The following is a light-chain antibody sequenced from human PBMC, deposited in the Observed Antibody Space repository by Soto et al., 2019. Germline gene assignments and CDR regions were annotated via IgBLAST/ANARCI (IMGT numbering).Light chain of an antibody. Sequence: QLVLTQPPSVSGAPGQRVTISCTGSSSNIGTGYDVHWYQQLPGTAPKLLIYGNTNRPSGVPDRFSGSKSGSSASLAITGLQADDEADYYCQSYDSSLSASVFGGGTKLTVL. V-gene: IGLV1-40*01. CDR1: SSNIGTGYD. J-gene: IGLJ2*01. CDR2: GNT. CDR3: QSYDSSLSASV.